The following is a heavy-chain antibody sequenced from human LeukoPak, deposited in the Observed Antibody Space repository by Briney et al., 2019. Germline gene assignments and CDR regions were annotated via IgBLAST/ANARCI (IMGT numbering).Heavy chain of an antibody. CDR1: GFTFSSYS. Sequence: GGSLRLSCAASGFTFSSYSMNWVRQAPGKGLEWVSYISSSGSTIYYADSVKGRFTISRDNAKNSLYLQMNSLRAEDTAVYYCAELGITMIGGVWGKGTTVTTSA. CDR2: ISSSGSTI. V-gene: IGHV3-48*04. D-gene: IGHD3-10*02. CDR3: AELGITMIGGV. J-gene: IGHJ6*04.